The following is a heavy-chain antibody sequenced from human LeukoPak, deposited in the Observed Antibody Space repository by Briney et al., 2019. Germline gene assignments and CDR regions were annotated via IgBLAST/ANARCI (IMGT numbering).Heavy chain of an antibody. CDR1: GYTFTGYY. CDR3: ARVPYSGWTGMRAFDI. D-gene: IGHD6-19*01. Sequence: ASVKVSCKASGYTFTGYYMHWVRQAPGQGLEWMGWINPNSGGTNYAQKFQGRVTMTRDTSISTAYMELSRLRSDDTAVCYCARVPYSGWTGMRAFDIWGQGTMVTVSS. J-gene: IGHJ3*02. V-gene: IGHV1-2*02. CDR2: INPNSGGT.